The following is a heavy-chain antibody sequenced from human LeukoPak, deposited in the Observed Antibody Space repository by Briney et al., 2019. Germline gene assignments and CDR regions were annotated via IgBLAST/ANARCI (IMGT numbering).Heavy chain of an antibody. Sequence: SGGSLRLSCAASGSTFSSHAMAWVRQAPGKGLEWVSAIGGLGSSTYYGDSVKGRFTISRDNSKNTVYLQMDSLRVEDTAVYYCARDPGVVAFHYFDFWGQGTLITVSS. CDR2: IGGLGSST. D-gene: IGHD3-3*01. CDR3: ARDPGVVAFHYFDF. CDR1: GSTFSSHA. J-gene: IGHJ4*02. V-gene: IGHV3-23*01.